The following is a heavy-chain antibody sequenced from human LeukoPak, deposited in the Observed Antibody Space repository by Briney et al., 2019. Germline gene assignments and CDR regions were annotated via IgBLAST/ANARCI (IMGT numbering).Heavy chain of an antibody. CDR3: ARDLDSYGSY. CDR1: GFTFSSFT. D-gene: IGHD5-18*01. J-gene: IGHJ4*02. Sequence: GGSLRLSCAASGFTFSSFTMNWVRQAPGKGLEWVSSISGSGSDMYYAESVKGRFAISRDNSKNTLYLQMNSLRAEDTAVYYCARDLDSYGSYWGQGTLVTVSS. CDR2: ISGSGSDM. V-gene: IGHV3-21*04.